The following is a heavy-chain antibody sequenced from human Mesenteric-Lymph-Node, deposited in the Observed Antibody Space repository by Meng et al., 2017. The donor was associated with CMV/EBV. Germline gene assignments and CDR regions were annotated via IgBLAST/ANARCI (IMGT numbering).Heavy chain of an antibody. CDR1: GFTFSSYE. J-gene: IGHJ5*02. CDR3: ARSSHHTYCSSTSCYTGRYPNWFDP. V-gene: IGHV3-21*01. Sequence: GESLKISCAASGFTFSSYEMNWVRQAPGKGLEWVSSISSSSSYIYYADSVKGRFTISRDNAKNSLYLQMNSLRAEDTAVYYCARSSHHTYCSSTSCYTGRYPNWFDPWGQGTLVTVSS. D-gene: IGHD2-2*02. CDR2: ISSSSSYI.